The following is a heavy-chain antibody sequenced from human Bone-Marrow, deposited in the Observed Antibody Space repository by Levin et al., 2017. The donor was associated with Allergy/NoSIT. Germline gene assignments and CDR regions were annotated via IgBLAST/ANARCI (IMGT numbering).Heavy chain of an antibody. D-gene: IGHD6-13*01. CDR3: ARDSPLAAAAPIGDYYYYYGMDV. Sequence: LSLTCAASGFTFSSYSMNWVRQAPGKGLEWVSSISSSSSYIYYADSVKGRFTISRDNAKNSLYLQMNSLRAEDTAVYYCARDSPLAAAAPIGDYYYYYGMDVWGQGTTVTVSS. J-gene: IGHJ6*02. V-gene: IGHV3-21*01. CDR1: GFTFSSYS. CDR2: ISSSSSYI.